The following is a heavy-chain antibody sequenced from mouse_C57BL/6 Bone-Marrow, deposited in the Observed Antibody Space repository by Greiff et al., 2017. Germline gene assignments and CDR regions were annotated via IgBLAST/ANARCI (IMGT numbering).Heavy chain of an antibody. Sequence: QVQLQQPGAELVRPGPSVKLSCKASGYTFTSYWMHWVKQRPGQGLEWIGVIDPSDSYTNYNEKFKGKATLTVDTSSRTAYMQLSSLTSEDSAVYYCARDHLPLDYWGQGTSVTVSS. CDR2: IDPSDSYT. V-gene: IGHV1-59*01. J-gene: IGHJ4*01. CDR3: ARDHLPLDY. D-gene: IGHD5-5*01. CDR1: GYTFTSYW.